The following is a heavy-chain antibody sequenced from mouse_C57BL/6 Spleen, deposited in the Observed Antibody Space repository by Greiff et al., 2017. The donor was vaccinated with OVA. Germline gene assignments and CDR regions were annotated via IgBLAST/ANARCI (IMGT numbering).Heavy chain of an antibody. J-gene: IGHJ3*01. CDR3: ARYSNYGSWFAY. CDR2: INPNNGGT. CDR1: GYTFTDYY. V-gene: IGHV1-26*01. Sequence: VQLQQSGPELVKPGASVKISCKASGYTFTDYYMNWVKQSHGKSLEWIGDINPNNGGTSYNQKFKGKATLTVDKSSSTAYMELRSLTSEDSAVYYCARYSNYGSWFAYWGQGTLVTVSA. D-gene: IGHD2-5*01.